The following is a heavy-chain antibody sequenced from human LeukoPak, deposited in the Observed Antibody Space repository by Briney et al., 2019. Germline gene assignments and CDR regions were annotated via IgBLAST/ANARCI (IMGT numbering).Heavy chain of an antibody. V-gene: IGHV1-18*01. J-gene: IGHJ3*02. CDR2: ISAYNGNT. Sequence: ASVKVSCKASGYTFTSYGISWVRQAPGQGLEWMGWISAYNGNTNYAQKLQGRVTMTTDTSTSTAHMELRSLRSDDTAVYYCARNPEGYCSSTSCYEHAFDIWGQGTMVTVSS. CDR3: ARNPEGYCSSTSCYEHAFDI. CDR1: GYTFTSYG. D-gene: IGHD2-2*01.